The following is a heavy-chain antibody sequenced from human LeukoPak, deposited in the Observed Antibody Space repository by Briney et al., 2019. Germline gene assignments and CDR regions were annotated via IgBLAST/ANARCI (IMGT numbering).Heavy chain of an antibody. CDR1: GGSITSNSYY. CDR3: ARVSGSYYYYYYMDV. D-gene: IGHD1-26*01. Sequence: SETLSLTCTVSGGSITSNSYYWGWIRQPPGRGLEWIGSNSGSTYYNPSLKRRVTISIDTSKNQFSLKLSSVTAADTAVYYCARVSGSYYYYYYMDVWGKGTTVTVSS. J-gene: IGHJ6*03. V-gene: IGHV4-39*07. CDR2: NSGST.